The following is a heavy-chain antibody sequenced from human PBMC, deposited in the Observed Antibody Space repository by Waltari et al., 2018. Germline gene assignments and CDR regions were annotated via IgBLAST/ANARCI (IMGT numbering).Heavy chain of an antibody. CDR1: GFPFSSCW. Sequence: EVQLVESGGALVQPGGSLRLSCAASGFPFSSCWMSWVRQAPGKGLEWVANINQDGSEKYYVDSVKGRFTISRDNAKNSLYLQMDSLRAEDTAVYYCARDRRNNYWGQGTLVTVSS. CDR2: INQDGSEK. V-gene: IGHV3-7*01. CDR3: ARDRRNNY. J-gene: IGHJ4*02.